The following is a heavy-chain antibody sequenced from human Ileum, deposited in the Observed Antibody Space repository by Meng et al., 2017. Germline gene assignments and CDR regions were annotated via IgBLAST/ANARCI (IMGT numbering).Heavy chain of an antibody. CDR2: IYYSGST. CDR3: ASVPGYYYGSGSYYSRFKGGGTFDY. Sequence: SETLSLTCTVSGGSISSGGYYWSWIRQHPGKGLEWIGYIYYSGSTYYNPSLKSRVTISVDTSKNQFSLKLSSVTAADTAVYYCASVPGYYYGSGSYYSRFKGGGTFDYWGQGTLVTVSS. V-gene: IGHV4-31*03. J-gene: IGHJ4*02. D-gene: IGHD3-10*01. CDR1: GGSISSGGYY.